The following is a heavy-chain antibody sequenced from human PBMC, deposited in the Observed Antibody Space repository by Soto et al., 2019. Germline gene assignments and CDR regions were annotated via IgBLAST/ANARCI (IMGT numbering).Heavy chain of an antibody. CDR2: IYYGGST. CDR3: ARHVGKWGFDY. J-gene: IGHJ4*02. Sequence: PSETLSLTCTVSGGSISSYYWSWIRQPPGKGLEWIGYIYYGGSTTHNPSLKSRATISVDTFRNQFSLKLTSVTATDTAVYYCARHVGKWGFDYWGQGTLVTVSS. D-gene: IGHD1-26*01. CDR1: GGSISSYY. V-gene: IGHV4-59*08.